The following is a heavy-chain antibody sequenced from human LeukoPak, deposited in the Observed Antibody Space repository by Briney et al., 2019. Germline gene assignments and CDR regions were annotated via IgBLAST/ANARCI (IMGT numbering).Heavy chain of an antibody. CDR1: GFTFSSYA. Sequence: GGSLRLSCAASGFTFSSYAMSWVRQAPGKGLEWVSAISGSGGSTHYADSVKGRFTISRDNSKNTLYLQMNSLRAEDTAVYYCAKDQAYGPYFDYWGQGTLVTVSS. V-gene: IGHV3-23*01. CDR3: AKDQAYGPYFDY. J-gene: IGHJ4*02. CDR2: ISGSGGST. D-gene: IGHD4-17*01.